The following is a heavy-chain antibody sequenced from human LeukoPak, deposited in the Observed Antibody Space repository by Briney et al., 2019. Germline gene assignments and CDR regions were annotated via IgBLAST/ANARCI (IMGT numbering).Heavy chain of an antibody. V-gene: IGHV1-46*01. CDR1: GYTFTSYY. CDR3: ARVRAAGHLFDY. D-gene: IGHD6-13*01. J-gene: IGHJ4*02. CDR2: INPSGGST. Sequence: ASVKVSCKASGYTFTSYYMHWVRQAPGQGLEWMGIINPSGGSTSYAHKFQGRVTMPRDTSTSTVHMELSSLRSEDTGVYYCARVRAAGHLFDYWGQGTLVTVSS.